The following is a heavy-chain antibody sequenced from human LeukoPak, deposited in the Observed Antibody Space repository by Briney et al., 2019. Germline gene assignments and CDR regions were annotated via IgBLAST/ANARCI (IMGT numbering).Heavy chain of an antibody. CDR1: GFTFSSYS. Sequence: GGSLRLSCAASGFTFSSYSMNWVRQAPGKGLEWVSSISSSSSYIYYADSVKGRFTISRDNAKNSLYLQMSSLRAEDTAVYYCARAIAAAAADAFDIWGQGTMVTVSS. D-gene: IGHD6-13*01. V-gene: IGHV3-21*01. J-gene: IGHJ3*02. CDR2: ISSSSSYI. CDR3: ARAIAAAAADAFDI.